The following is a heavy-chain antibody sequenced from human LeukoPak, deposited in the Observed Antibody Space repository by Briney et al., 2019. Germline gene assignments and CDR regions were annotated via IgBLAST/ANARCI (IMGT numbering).Heavy chain of an antibody. CDR3: ARIRDIVVVPAAMEGFDY. D-gene: IGHD2-2*01. J-gene: IGHJ4*02. V-gene: IGHV4-38-2*02. Sequence: SETLSLTCTVSGYSISSGYYWGWIRQPPGKGLEWIGSIYHSGSTYYNPSLKSRVTISVDTSKNQFSLKLSSVTAADTAVYYCARIRDIVVVPAAMEGFDYWGQGTLVTVSS. CDR1: GYSISSGYY. CDR2: IYHSGST.